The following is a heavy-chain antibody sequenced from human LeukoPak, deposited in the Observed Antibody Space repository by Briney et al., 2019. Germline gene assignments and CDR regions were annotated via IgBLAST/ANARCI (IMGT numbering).Heavy chain of an antibody. D-gene: IGHD3-22*01. CDR2: IKQDGSEK. CDR3: SMIVGGGFQH. V-gene: IGHV3-7*01. CDR1: GFTFSSYW. J-gene: IGHJ1*01. Sequence: GGSLRLSCAASGFTFSSYWMSWVRQAPGKGLEWAANIKQDGSEKYYVDSVKGRFTISRDNAKNSLYLQMNSLRAEDTAVYYCSMIVGGGFQHWGQGTLVTVSS.